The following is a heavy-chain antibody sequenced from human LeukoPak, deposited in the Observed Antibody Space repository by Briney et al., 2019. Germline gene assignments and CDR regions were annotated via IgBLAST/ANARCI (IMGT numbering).Heavy chain of an antibody. J-gene: IGHJ4*02. CDR1: GGSFSGYY. CDR2: INHSGST. D-gene: IGHD3-9*01. V-gene: IGHV4-34*01. Sequence: SETLSLTCAVYGGSFSGYYWSWIRQPPGKGLEWIGEINHSGSTKYNPSLKSRVTISVDTSKNQFSLKLSSVTAADTAVYYCARAGLGRYFDWLPWGQGTLVTVSS. CDR3: ARAGLGRYFDWLP.